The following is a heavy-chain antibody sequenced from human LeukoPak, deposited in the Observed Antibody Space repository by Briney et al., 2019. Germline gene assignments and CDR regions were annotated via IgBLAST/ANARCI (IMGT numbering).Heavy chain of an antibody. CDR1: GGSISSSSYY. CDR3: ARGSVVRGVIAPFDY. J-gene: IGHJ4*02. D-gene: IGHD3-10*01. CDR2: IYYSGST. Sequence: SETLSLTCTVSGGSISSSSYYWGWIRQPPGKGLEWIGSIYYSGSTYYNPSLKSRVTISEDTSKNQFSLKLSSVTAADTAVYYCARGSVVRGVIAPFDYWGQGTLVTVSS. V-gene: IGHV4-39*07.